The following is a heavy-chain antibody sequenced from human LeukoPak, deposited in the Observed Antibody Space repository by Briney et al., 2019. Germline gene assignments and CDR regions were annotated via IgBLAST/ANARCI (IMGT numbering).Heavy chain of an antibody. D-gene: IGHD6-19*01. CDR2: VHLDGRT. CDR3: ARGLRYSSG. J-gene: IGHJ4*02. Sequence: SETLSLTCGVSGGSVINTNWWTWVRQPPGKGLEWIGEVHLDGRTNYNPSLESRPTMSVDVSENQVSLKLTSVTAADTAVYYCARGLRYSSGWGQGTLVTVSS. CDR1: GGSVINTNW. V-gene: IGHV4-4*02.